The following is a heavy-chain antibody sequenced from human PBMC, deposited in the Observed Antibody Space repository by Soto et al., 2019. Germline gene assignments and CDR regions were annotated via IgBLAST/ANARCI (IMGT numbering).Heavy chain of an antibody. CDR1: Y. CDR3: ARNGALDY. D-gene: IGHD2-8*01. Sequence: YWSWISQPPGKGLEWIGYILQSGTTNYSPSLESRLTISIDTSKNQFSLKLTSVTAADTAVYYCARNGALDYWGRGTLVTGSS. J-gene: IGHJ4*02. CDR2: ILQSGTT. V-gene: IGHV4-30-4*01.